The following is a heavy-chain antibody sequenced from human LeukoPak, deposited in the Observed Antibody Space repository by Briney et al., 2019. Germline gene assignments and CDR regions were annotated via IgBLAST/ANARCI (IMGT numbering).Heavy chain of an antibody. CDR2: TYYSGST. D-gene: IGHD6-13*01. Sequence: SETLSLTCTVSGGSISSYYWSWIRQPPGKGLEWIGYTYYSGSTNYNPSLKSRVTISVDTSKNQFSLKLSSVTAADTAVYYCARVRKQLGPTIFDYWGQGTLVTVSS. V-gene: IGHV4-59*01. J-gene: IGHJ4*02. CDR1: GGSISSYY. CDR3: ARVRKQLGPTIFDY.